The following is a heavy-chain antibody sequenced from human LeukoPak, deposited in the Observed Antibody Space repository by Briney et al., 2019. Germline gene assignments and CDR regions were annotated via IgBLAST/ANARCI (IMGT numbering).Heavy chain of an antibody. CDR1: GYSISSGYY. V-gene: IGHV4-38-2*02. Sequence: SETLSLTCTVSGYSISSGYYWGWIRQPPGKGLEWIGSIYYSGSTYYNPSLKSRVTISVDTSKNQFSLKLSSVTAADTAVYYCARDWVNYYAFDIWGQGTMVTVSS. J-gene: IGHJ3*02. CDR3: ARDWVNYYAFDI. CDR2: IYYSGST. D-gene: IGHD4-11*01.